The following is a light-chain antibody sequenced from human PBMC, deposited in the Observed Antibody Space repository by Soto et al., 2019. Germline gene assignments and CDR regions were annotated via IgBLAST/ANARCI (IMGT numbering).Light chain of an antibody. CDR3: SSFTSSSTFV. CDR1: SSDVGRYNY. Sequence: QSVLAXPASVSGXXGQSITISCTGASSDVGRYNYVSWFQQHPGKVPKLIIYDVSNWPSGVSDRFSGSKSGNTASLTISGLQPEDEADYYCSSFTSSSTFVFGTGTKVTVL. V-gene: IGLV2-14*03. J-gene: IGLJ1*01. CDR2: DVS.